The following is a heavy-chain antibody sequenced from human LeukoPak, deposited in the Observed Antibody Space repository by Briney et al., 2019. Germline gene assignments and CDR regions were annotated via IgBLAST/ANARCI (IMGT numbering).Heavy chain of an antibody. CDR1: GFTFSTYW. D-gene: IGHD3-10*01. CDR2: INTDGSTT. V-gene: IGHV3-74*01. Sequence: PGGSLRLSCAASGFTFSTYWIHWVRQAPGKGLVWVSRINTDGSTTNYAASVKGRFTISRDNAKNTLYLQMNDLRAEDTAVYYCARAGSFRFDYWGQGTLVTVSS. J-gene: IGHJ4*02. CDR3: ARAGSFRFDY.